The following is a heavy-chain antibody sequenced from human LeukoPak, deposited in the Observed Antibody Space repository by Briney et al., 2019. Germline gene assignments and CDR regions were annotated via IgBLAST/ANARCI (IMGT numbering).Heavy chain of an antibody. V-gene: IGHV3-21*01. Sequence: GGSLRLSCAASGFTFSSYSMNWVRQAPGKGLEWVSSISSSSSYIYYADSVKGRFTTSRDNAKNSLYLQMNSLRAEDTAVYYCARDPYSSSWYPNYYYYYYMDVWGKGTTVTVSS. CDR1: GFTFSSYS. CDR2: ISSSSSYI. J-gene: IGHJ6*03. D-gene: IGHD6-13*01. CDR3: ARDPYSSSWYPNYYYYYYMDV.